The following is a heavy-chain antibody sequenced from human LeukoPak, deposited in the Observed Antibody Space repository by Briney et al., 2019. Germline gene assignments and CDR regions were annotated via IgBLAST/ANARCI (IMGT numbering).Heavy chain of an antibody. CDR2: IYPGDSDT. CDR1: GYSFTSYW. CDR3: ARSPGYCSGGSCYLFDY. J-gene: IGHJ4*02. Sequence: GESLKISCQGTGYSFTSYWIGWVRQMPGKGLEWMGIIYPGDSDTRYSPSFQGQVTISADKSISTAYLQWSSLKASDTAMYYCARSPGYCSGGSCYLFDYWGQGTLVTVSS. D-gene: IGHD2-15*01. V-gene: IGHV5-51*01.